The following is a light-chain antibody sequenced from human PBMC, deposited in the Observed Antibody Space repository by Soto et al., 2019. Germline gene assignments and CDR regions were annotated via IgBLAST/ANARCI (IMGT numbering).Light chain of an antibody. V-gene: IGLV1-51*01. J-gene: IGLJ7*01. CDR1: SFNIWSNY. CDR2: DNT. Sequence: QSVLTQPPSVSAAPGQRVTISCSGSSFNIWSNYVSWYQRLPGTAPKLLIYDNTERPSAIPDRFSGSKSDTSATLTITGLQTGDEADYYCGTWDTSLSAVVFGGGTQLTVL. CDR3: GTWDTSLSAVV.